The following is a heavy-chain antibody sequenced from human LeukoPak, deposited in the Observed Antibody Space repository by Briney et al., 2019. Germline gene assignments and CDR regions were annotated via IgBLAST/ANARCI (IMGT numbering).Heavy chain of an antibody. CDR2: ITSSGDDI. CDR3: ASDIVATSGDF. J-gene: IGHJ4*02. Sequence: GGSLRLSCAASGFSFSDYYMSWIRQAPGKGLEWVAYITSSGDDIYYADSVKGRFTIFRDNAKNALFLQMNSLRVEDTATYYCASDIVATSGDFWGQGTLVSVSS. V-gene: IGHV3-11*01. CDR1: GFSFSDYY. D-gene: IGHD5-12*01.